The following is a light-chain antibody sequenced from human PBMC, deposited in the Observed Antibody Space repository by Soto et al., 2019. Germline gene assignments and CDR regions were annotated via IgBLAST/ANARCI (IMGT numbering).Light chain of an antibody. CDR1: QSISSW. CDR3: QQYNSYSWT. CDR2: KAS. V-gene: IGKV1-5*03. J-gene: IGKJ1*01. Sequence: DIPMTQSPSTLSASVGDRVTITCRASQSISSWLAWYQQKPGKAPKLLIYKASSLESGVPSRFSGSGSGTEFTLTISSLQPDDFATYXCQQYNSYSWTFGQGTKVEIK.